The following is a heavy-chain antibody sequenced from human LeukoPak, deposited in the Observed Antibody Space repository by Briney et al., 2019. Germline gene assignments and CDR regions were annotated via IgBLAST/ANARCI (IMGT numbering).Heavy chain of an antibody. Sequence: GGSLRLSCAASGFTFSSYSMNWVRQAPGKGLEWVSSISSSNTYIYYADSVKGRFTISRDNAKNSLYLQMNSLRAEDSAVYYCARVLSGRGSLYSYYYYMDVWGKGTTVTISS. CDR3: ARVLSGRGSLYSYYYYMDV. J-gene: IGHJ6*03. V-gene: IGHV3-21*01. CDR2: ISSSNTYI. CDR1: GFTFSSYS. D-gene: IGHD3-10*01.